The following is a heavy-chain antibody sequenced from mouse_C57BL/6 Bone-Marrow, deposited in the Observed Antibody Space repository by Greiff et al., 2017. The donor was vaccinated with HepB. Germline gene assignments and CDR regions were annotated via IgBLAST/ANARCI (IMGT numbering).Heavy chain of an antibody. J-gene: IGHJ3*01. D-gene: IGHD4-1*01. Sequence: ESGPGLVKPSQSLSLTCSVTGYSITSGYYWNWIRQFPGNKLEWMGYISYDGSNNYNPSLKNRISITRDTSKNQFFLKLNSVTTEDTATYYCARKAGTFAYWGQGTLVTVSA. V-gene: IGHV3-6*01. CDR3: ARKAGTFAY. CDR1: GYSITSGYY. CDR2: ISYDGSN.